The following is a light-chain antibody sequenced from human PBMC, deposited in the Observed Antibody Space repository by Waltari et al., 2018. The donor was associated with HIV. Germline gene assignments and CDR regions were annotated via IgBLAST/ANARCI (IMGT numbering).Light chain of an antibody. CDR1: QNINNY. CDR3: QQSDSTTWT. CDR2: AAS. V-gene: IGKV1-39*01. Sequence: IQMTQPPSSLSASVGDRATITCLASQNINNYLNWYQEKPGKAPKLLIFAASSLQSGVPSRFSGSRSGTAFTLTINKLQPEDLASYYCQQSDSTTWTFGQGTKVEIK. J-gene: IGKJ1*01.